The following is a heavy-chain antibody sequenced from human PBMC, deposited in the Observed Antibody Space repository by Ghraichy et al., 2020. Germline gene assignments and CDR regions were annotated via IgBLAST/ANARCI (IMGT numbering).Heavy chain of an antibody. V-gene: IGHV4-31*03. Sequence: SETLSLTCTVSGGSISSSDYYWSWIRQHPGKGLEWIGYIYYSGNTYYNPSLKSRATISVDTSKNQFTLKLTSVTAADKAVYYCARSAPNNWFDPWGHVTLVSVSS. CDR1: GGSISSSDYY. J-gene: IGHJ5*02. CDR3: ARSAPNNWFDP. CDR2: IYYSGNT.